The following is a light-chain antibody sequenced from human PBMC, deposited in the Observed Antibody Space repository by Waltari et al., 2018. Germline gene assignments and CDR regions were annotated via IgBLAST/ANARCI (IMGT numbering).Light chain of an antibody. CDR1: QTIISN. V-gene: IGKV3D-15*01. CDR2: GTS. Sequence: EIVMTQSPATLSLSPGESATLSCRASQTIISNTFAWFQQKPGQPPRLLSYGTSTRAPGIPARFRCSGSGTEFSLPIRRLQPEDFATYYCQQYDNWPWTFGLGTRLESK. J-gene: IGKJ1*01. CDR3: QQYDNWPWT.